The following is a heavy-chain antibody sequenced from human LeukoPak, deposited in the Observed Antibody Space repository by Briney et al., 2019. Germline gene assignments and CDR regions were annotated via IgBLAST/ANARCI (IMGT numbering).Heavy chain of an antibody. V-gene: IGHV5-51*01. CDR2: IYPGDSDT. CDR3: ARRSIVGATCFDY. CDR1: GYSFSTYW. J-gene: IGHJ4*02. Sequence: GESLKISCKGSGYSFSTYWIGWVRQMPGKGLEWMGVIYPGDSDTRYSPSFQGQVTISADKSISTAYLQWSSLKASDTAMYYCARRSIVGATCFDYWGQGTLVTVSS. D-gene: IGHD1-26*01.